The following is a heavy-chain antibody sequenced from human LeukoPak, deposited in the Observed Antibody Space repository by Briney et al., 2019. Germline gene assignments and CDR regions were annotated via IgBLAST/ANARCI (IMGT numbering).Heavy chain of an antibody. D-gene: IGHD4-23*01. V-gene: IGHV1-18*01. Sequence: ASVKVSCRASGYTFTSYGISWVRQAPGQGLEWMGWISAYNGNTNYAQKLQGRVTMTTDTSTSTAYMELRSLRSDDTAVYYCARTPSLGVVTPDDWFDPWGQGTLVTVSS. CDR3: ARTPSLGVVTPDDWFDP. J-gene: IGHJ5*02. CDR1: GYTFTSYG. CDR2: ISAYNGNT.